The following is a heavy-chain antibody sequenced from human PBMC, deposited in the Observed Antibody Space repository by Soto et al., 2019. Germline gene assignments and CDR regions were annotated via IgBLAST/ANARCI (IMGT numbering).Heavy chain of an antibody. V-gene: IGHV4-61*08. D-gene: IGHD3-10*01. J-gene: IGHJ4*02. CDR2: IYDSGST. CDR3: ARVFGSGLYYFDS. Sequence: SETLSLTCTVSGGSLSSGDYYWTWIRQPPGKALECITYIYDSGSTNYNPSLKSRVTISVDMSKNQFSLKLSSVTAADTAVYYCARVFGSGLYYFDSWGQGTLVTVSS. CDR1: GGSLSSGDYY.